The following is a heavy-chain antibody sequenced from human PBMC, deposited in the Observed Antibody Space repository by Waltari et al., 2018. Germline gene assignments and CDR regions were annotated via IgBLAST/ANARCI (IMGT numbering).Heavy chain of an antibody. V-gene: IGHV4-34*01. Sequence: QVQLQQWGAGLLKPSETLSLTCAVYGGSFSGYYWSWIRQPPGTGLEWIGEINHSGSTNYNPSLKSRVTISVDTSKNQFSLKLSSVTAADTAVYYCAREGHYDFWSGYFYPDFDYWGQGTLVTVSS. CDR3: AREGHYDFWSGYFYPDFDY. CDR2: INHSGST. D-gene: IGHD3-3*01. CDR1: GGSFSGYY. J-gene: IGHJ4*02.